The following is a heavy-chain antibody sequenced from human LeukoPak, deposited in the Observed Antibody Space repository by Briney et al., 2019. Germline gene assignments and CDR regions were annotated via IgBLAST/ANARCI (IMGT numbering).Heavy chain of an antibody. CDR3: ARDRDYGSGSYFDY. Sequence: GGSLRLSCAASGFTFSDYYMSWIRQAPGKGLGWVSYISSSGSTIYYADSVKGRFTISRDNAKNSLYLQMNSLRAEDTAVYYCARDRDYGSGSYFDYWGQGTLVTVSS. J-gene: IGHJ4*02. CDR1: GFTFSDYY. D-gene: IGHD3-10*01. CDR2: ISSSGSTI. V-gene: IGHV3-11*01.